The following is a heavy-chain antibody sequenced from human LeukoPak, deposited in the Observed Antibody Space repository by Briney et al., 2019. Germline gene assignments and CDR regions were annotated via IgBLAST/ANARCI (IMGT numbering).Heavy chain of an antibody. J-gene: IGHJ4*02. CDR3: ARDFLPGYYDSSGSTY. D-gene: IGHD3-22*01. CDR1: GFTFSSYE. Sequence: PGGSLRLSCAASGFTFSSYEVNWVRQAPGKGLEWVSYISSSGSTIYYADSVKGRFTISRDNAKNSLYLQMNSLRAEDTAVYYCARDFLPGYYDSSGSTYWGQGTLVTVSS. CDR2: ISSSGSTI. V-gene: IGHV3-48*03.